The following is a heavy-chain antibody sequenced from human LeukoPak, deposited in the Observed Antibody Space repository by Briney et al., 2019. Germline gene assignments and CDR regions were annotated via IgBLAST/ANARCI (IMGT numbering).Heavy chain of an antibody. CDR2: INHSGST. CDR1: GGSFSGYY. CDR3: ARGGYSYGKADV. V-gene: IGHV4-34*01. Sequence: SETLSLTCAVYGGSFSGYYWSWIRQPPGKGLEWIGEINHSGSTNYNPSLKSRVTISVDTSKNQLSLKLSSVTAADTAVYYCARGGYSYGKADVWGQGTLVTVSS. J-gene: IGHJ4*02. D-gene: IGHD5-18*01.